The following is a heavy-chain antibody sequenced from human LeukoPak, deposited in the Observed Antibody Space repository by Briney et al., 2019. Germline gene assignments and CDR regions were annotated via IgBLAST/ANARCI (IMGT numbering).Heavy chain of an antibody. J-gene: IGHJ4*02. CDR3: AKGRGTTVTSAANY. V-gene: IGHV3-23*01. Sequence: GGSLRLSCAASGFTFSRYAMSWVRQAPGKGLEWVSSISGTNDNTYYADSVKDRFTISRDNSKNTLSLQMHSLRSQDTAVYYCAKGRGTTVTSAANYWGQGTLVTVSS. CDR1: GFTFSRYA. D-gene: IGHD4-17*01. CDR2: ISGTNDNT.